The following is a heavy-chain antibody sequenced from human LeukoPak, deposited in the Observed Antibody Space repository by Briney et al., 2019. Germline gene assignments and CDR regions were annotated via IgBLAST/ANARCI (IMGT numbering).Heavy chain of an antibody. J-gene: IGHJ4*02. D-gene: IGHD5-12*01. V-gene: IGHV4-59*05. Sequence: SETLSLTCTVSGGSISNYYWSWIRQPPGKGLEWIGSIYYSGSTYYNPSLKSRVTISVDTSKNQFSLKLSSVTAADTAVYYCARHSGYRSYYFDYWGQGTLVTVSS. CDR1: GGSISNYY. CDR3: ARHSGYRSYYFDY. CDR2: IYYSGST.